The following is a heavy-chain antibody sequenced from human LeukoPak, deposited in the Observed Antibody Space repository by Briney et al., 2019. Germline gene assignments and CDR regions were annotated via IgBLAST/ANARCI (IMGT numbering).Heavy chain of an antibody. CDR2: IASDGSST. CDR1: GYTFSSYW. V-gene: IGHV3-74*01. J-gene: IGHJ4*02. D-gene: IGHD4-23*01. Sequence: GGSLRLSCAASGYTFSSYWMNWVRQAPGKGLVWVSRIASDGSSTTYADSVEGRFSISRDNAKNTLYLQMNSLRVEDTAVYYCARGRPHGNDYWGQGTLVTVSS. CDR3: ARGRPHGNDY.